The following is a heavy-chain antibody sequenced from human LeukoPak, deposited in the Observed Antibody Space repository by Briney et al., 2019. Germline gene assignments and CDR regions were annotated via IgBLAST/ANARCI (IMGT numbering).Heavy chain of an antibody. D-gene: IGHD3-10*01. CDR2: ISSSSSYI. CDR3: ARDYYGSGSYYNYYYGMDV. CDR1: GFTVSSNY. J-gene: IGHJ6*02. Sequence: GGSLRLSCAASGFTVSSNYMNWVRQAPGKGLEWVSSISSSSSYIYYADSVKGRFTISRDNAKNSLYLQMNSLRAEDTAVYYCARDYYGSGSYYNYYYGMDVWGQGTTVTVSS. V-gene: IGHV3-21*01.